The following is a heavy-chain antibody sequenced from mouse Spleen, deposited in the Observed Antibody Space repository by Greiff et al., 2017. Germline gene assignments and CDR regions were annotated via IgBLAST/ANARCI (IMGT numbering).Heavy chain of an antibody. CDR1: GYTFTTYP. D-gene: IGHD1-2*01. Sequence: QVQLKESGAELVKPGASVKMSCKASGYTFTTYPIEWMKQNHGKSLEWIGNFHPYNDDTKYNEKFKGKATLTVEKSSSTVYLELSRLTSDDSAVYYCAREGAYYGYGFAYWGQGTLVTVSA. CDR3: AREGAYYGYGFAY. J-gene: IGHJ3*01. CDR2: FHPYNDDT. V-gene: IGHV1-47*01.